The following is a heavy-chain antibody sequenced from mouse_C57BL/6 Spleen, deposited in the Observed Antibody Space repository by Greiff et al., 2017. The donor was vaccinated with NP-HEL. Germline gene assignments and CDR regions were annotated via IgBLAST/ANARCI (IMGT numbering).Heavy chain of an antibody. CDR2: INPSNGGT. J-gene: IGHJ4*01. Sequence: QPGTELVKPGASVKLSCKASGYTFTSYWMHWVKQRPGQGLEWIGNINPSNGGTNYNEKFKSKATLTVDKSSSTAYMQLSSLTSEDSAVYYCARSGMVRDYAMDYWGQGTSVTVSS. CDR3: ARSGMVRDYAMDY. CDR1: GYTFTSYW. D-gene: IGHD2-3*01. V-gene: IGHV1-53*01.